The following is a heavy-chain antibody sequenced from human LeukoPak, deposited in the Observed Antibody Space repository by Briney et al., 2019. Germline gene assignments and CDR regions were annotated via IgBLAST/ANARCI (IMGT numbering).Heavy chain of an antibody. CDR2: INPADSDS. CDR3: AKILGARYYFDS. Sequence: GESLKISCKGSGYTFTNNWIGWVRQMPGKGLEWMGIINPADSDSRYSPSFQGRVTISADKSITTAYLQWTSLKASDTAIYYCAKILGARYYFDSWGQGTLVTVSS. J-gene: IGHJ4*02. D-gene: IGHD1-14*01. V-gene: IGHV5-51*01. CDR1: GYTFTNNW.